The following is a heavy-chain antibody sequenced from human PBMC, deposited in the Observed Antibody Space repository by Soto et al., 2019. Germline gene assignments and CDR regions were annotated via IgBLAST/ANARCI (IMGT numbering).Heavy chain of an antibody. J-gene: IGHJ4*02. D-gene: IGHD3-3*01. V-gene: IGHV3-74*01. Sequence: LRLSCAASGFTFSSYWMHWVRQAPGKGLVWVSRINSDGSSTSYADSVKGRFTISRDNAKNTLYLQMNSLRAEDTAVYYCARAANKYDFWSGYWVYFGYWGQGTLVTVSS. CDR3: ARAANKYDFWSGYWVYFGY. CDR1: GFTFSSYW. CDR2: INSDGSST.